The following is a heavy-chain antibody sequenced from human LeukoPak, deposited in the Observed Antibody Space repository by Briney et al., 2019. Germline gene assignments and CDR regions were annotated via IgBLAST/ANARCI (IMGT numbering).Heavy chain of an antibody. CDR2: ISYDGSNK. V-gene: IGHV3-30*04. CDR3: ARDGTYSSGAFDY. D-gene: IGHD6-25*01. Sequence: PGRSLRLSCAASGFTFSSYAMHWVRQAPGKGLEWVAVISYDGSNKYYADSVKGRFTISRDNSKNTLYLQMNSLRAEDTAVYYCARDGTYSSGAFDYWGQGTLVTVSS. J-gene: IGHJ4*02. CDR1: GFTFSSYA.